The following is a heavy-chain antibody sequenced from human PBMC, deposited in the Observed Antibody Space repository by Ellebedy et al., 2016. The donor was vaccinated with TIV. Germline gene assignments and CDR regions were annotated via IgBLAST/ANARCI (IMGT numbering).Heavy chain of an antibody. Sequence: AASVKVSCKASEGTFSSYGISWVRQAPGQGLEWMGGIIPILGKANYAQKFQGRVTITADESTYTAYMELSSLRSEDTAVYYCARVGNYYGGNPSYYFDYWGQGTLVTVSS. D-gene: IGHD4-23*01. V-gene: IGHV1-69*10. CDR3: ARVGNYYGGNPSYYFDY. J-gene: IGHJ4*02. CDR1: EGTFSSYG. CDR2: IIPILGKA.